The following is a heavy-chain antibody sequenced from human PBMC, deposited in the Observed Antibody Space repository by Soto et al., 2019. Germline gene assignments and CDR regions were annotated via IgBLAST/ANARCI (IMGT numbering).Heavy chain of an antibody. Sequence: DVQLLQSGGGLVQPGGSLTLSCAASRFIFSDYAMNWVRQAPGKGLEWVSSIGGSNTDRYYADSVKGRFIISRDKSKNTMYLQMNSLRDEDTAVYYCAKDAVSYNGKWDWFDSWGQGTLVTVSS. V-gene: IGHV3-23*01. CDR1: RFIFSDYA. CDR2: IGGSNTDR. D-gene: IGHD1-26*01. CDR3: AKDAVSYNGKWDWFDS. J-gene: IGHJ5*01.